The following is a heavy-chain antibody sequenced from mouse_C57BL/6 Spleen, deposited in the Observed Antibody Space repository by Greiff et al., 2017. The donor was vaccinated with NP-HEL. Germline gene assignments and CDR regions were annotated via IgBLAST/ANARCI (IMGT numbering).Heavy chain of an antibody. CDR3: ARSHYYGTPYAMDY. D-gene: IGHD1-1*01. V-gene: IGHV1-52*01. Sequence: QVHVKQPGAELVRPGSSVKLSCKASGYTFTSYWMHWVKQRPIQGLEWIGNIDPSDSETHYNQKFKDKATLTVDKSSSTAYMQLSSLTSEDSAVYYCARSHYYGTPYAMDYWGQGTSVTVSS. CDR1: GYTFTSYW. J-gene: IGHJ4*01. CDR2: IDPSDSET.